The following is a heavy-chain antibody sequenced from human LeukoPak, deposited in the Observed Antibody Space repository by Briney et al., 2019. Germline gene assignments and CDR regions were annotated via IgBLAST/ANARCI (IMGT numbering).Heavy chain of an antibody. CDR2: ISSNGGST. J-gene: IGHJ4*02. CDR3: AKALYYYGSGSLREYYFDY. V-gene: IGHV3-64D*06. CDR1: GFTFSSYA. D-gene: IGHD3-10*01. Sequence: GGSLRLSCSASGFTFSSYAMHWVRQAPGKGLEYVSAISSNGGSTYYADSVKGRFTISRDNSKNTLYLQMSSLRAEDTAVYYCAKALYYYGSGSLREYYFDYWGQGTLVTVSS.